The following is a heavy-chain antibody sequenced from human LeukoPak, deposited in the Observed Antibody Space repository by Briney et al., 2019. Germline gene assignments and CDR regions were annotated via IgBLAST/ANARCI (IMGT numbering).Heavy chain of an antibody. CDR1: GYTFTDYY. J-gene: IGHJ3*01. CDR2: VDPEDGKT. Sequence: GATVKISCKVSGYTFTDYYMHWVQQAPGKGLEWMGLVDPEDGKTIYAKKFQGRVTITADTSTDTAYVELSSLRSEDTAVYYCATGFWSGYYTFAFDFWGQGTMVTVSS. V-gene: IGHV1-69-2*01. D-gene: IGHD3-3*01. CDR3: ATGFWSGYYTFAFDF.